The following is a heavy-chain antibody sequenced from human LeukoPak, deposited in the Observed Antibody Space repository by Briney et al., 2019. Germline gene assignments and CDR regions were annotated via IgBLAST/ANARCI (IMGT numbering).Heavy chain of an antibody. CDR1: GFSFKSFA. CDR3: AKEGAYGDFS. Sequence: PGGSLRLSCVASGFSFKSFAMTWVRQVPGKGLEWVSTISSSAVSTYYADSVKGRFTISRDNSKNTLYLQMNSLRAEDTAVYYCAKEGAYGDFSWGQGTLVTVSS. D-gene: IGHD4-17*01. V-gene: IGHV3-23*01. J-gene: IGHJ5*02. CDR2: ISSSAVST.